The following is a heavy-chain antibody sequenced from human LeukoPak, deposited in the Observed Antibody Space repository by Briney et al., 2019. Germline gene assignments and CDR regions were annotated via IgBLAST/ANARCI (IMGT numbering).Heavy chain of an antibody. CDR2: IYYSGST. CDR1: GGSITSSNW. CDR3: AREYGSSHGFDP. V-gene: IGHV4-4*02. D-gene: IGHD6-13*01. J-gene: IGHJ5*02. Sequence: SETLSLTCAVSGGSITSSNWWTWVRQPPGKGLEWIGEIYYSGSTNYNPSLKSRVTISMDKSKNQFSLEVTSVTAADTAVYYCAREYGSSHGFDPWGQGTLVTVSS.